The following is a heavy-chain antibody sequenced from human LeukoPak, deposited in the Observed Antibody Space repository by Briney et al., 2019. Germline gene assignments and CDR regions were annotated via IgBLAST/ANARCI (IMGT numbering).Heavy chain of an antibody. V-gene: IGHV4-30-4*01. CDR3: ARAGRGYSGYGRYYYYGMDV. D-gene: IGHD5-12*01. CDR1: GGSISSGDYY. J-gene: IGHJ6*04. Sequence: SQTLSLTCTVSGGSISSGDYYWNWIRQPPGKGLEWIGYIYYSGSTYYNPSLKSRVTISVDTSKNQFSLKLSSVTAADTAVYYCARAGRGYSGYGRYYYYGMDVWGKGTTVTVSS. CDR2: IYYSGST.